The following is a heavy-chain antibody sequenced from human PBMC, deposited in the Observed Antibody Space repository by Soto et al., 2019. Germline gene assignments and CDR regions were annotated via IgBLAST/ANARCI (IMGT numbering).Heavy chain of an antibody. D-gene: IGHD3-10*01. CDR2: ISDSGST. V-gene: IGHV4-59*01. J-gene: IGHJ6*03. Sequence: SETLSLTCTVSGDSISNYYWSWTRQPPGKGLEWIGYISDSGSTKYNLSLKSRVTISVDTSKNQVSLKLSSVTAADTAVYYCARDFNYVGRGMTYYYMDVWGKGTTVTVSS. CDR1: GDSISNYY. CDR3: ARDFNYVGRGMTYYYMDV.